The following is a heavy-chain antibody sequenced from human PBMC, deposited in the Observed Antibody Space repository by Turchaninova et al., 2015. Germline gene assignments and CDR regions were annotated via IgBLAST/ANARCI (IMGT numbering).Heavy chain of an antibody. CDR3: ARGPYYGSGSFFY. D-gene: IGHD3-10*01. CDR1: VDSFSGYS. V-gene: IGHV4-34*01. J-gene: IGHJ4*02. CDR2: INHSGSI. Sequence: QLVQWGPGLLKPWETLSLTCAVYVDSFSGYSWTWIRQPPGKGLEWIGEINHSGSINYNPSLKSRVAMSVDTSKNQFSLKLTPVTAADTAVYYCARGPYYGSGSFFYWGRGTPVTVS.